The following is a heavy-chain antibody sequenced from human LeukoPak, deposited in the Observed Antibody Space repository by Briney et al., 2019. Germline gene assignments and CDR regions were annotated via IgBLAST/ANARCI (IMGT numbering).Heavy chain of an antibody. J-gene: IGHJ3*01. V-gene: IGHV3-30*04. CDR1: TFTFSSYA. CDR2: ISSDGSNK. CDR3: ARDGADNSGYYFGSL. D-gene: IGHD3-22*01. Sequence: PGGSLRLSCAASTFTFSSYAMHWVRQAPGKGLEWVTVISSDGSNKYYADSVKGRFTISRDNAKNSLYLQMNSLRVEDTAVYYCARDGADNSGYYFGSLWGQGTVVTVSS.